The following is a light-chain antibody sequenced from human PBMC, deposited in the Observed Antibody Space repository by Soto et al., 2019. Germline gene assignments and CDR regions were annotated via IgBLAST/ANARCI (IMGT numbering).Light chain of an antibody. CDR1: QSISGW. J-gene: IGKJ1*01. Sequence: DIQVTQSPSTLSASVGDRVTITCRASQSISGWLAWYQQKPGKAPNLLIYKASTLESGVPSRFSGSGSGTEFTPTISGLQPDDFATYYCQQYNNYGSWTFGQGTKVDIK. CDR3: QQYNNYGSWT. V-gene: IGKV1-5*03. CDR2: KAS.